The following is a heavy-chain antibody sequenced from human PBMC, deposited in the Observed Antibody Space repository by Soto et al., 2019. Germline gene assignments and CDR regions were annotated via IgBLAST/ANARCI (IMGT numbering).Heavy chain of an antibody. V-gene: IGHV5-51*01. CDR3: ARAGYYYGSGSLYYYYYYMDV. CDR1: GYSFTSYW. CDR2: IYPGDSDT. D-gene: IGHD3-10*01. J-gene: IGHJ6*03. Sequence: GESLKISCKGSGYSFTSYWIGWVRQMPGKGLEWMGIIYPGDSDTRYSPSFQGQVTISADKSISTAYLQRSSLKASDTAMYYCARAGYYYGSGSLYYYYYYMDVWGKETTVTVSS.